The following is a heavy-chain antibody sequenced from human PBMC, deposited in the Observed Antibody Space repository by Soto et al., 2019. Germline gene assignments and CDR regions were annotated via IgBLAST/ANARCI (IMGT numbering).Heavy chain of an antibody. CDR1: GYTFTSYY. J-gene: IGHJ3*02. V-gene: IGHV1-46*01. D-gene: IGHD7-27*01. CDR3: ATIVLLPTGGSDGFDI. CDR2: INPSGGST. Sequence: GASVKVSCKASGYTFTSYYMHWVRQAPGQGLEWMGIINPSGGSTSYAQKFQGRVTMTWDTSTSTVYMELSSLRSEDTAVYYCATIVLLPTGGSDGFDIWGQGTMVTVSS.